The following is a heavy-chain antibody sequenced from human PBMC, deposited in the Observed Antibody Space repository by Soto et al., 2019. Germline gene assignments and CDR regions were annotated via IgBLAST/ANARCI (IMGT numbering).Heavy chain of an antibody. CDR1: GGSISSYY. J-gene: IGHJ4*02. CDR2: IYYSGST. D-gene: IGHD1-26*01. Sequence: PSETLSLTCTVSGGSISSYYWSWIRQPPGKGLEWIGYIYYSGSTNYNPSLKSRVTISVDTSKNQFSLKLSSVTAADTAVYYCARAPTALSGSFRFDYWGQGTLVTVS. V-gene: IGHV4-59*01. CDR3: ARAPTALSGSFRFDY.